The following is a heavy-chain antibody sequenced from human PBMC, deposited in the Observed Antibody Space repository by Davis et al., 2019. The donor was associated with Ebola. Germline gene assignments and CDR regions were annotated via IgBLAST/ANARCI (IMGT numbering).Heavy chain of an antibody. CDR3: AREMMATINY. D-gene: IGHD5-24*01. CDR2: IWYDGSNK. J-gene: IGHJ4*02. V-gene: IGHV3-33*08. CDR1: GFTVSSNY. Sequence: GESLKISCAASGFTVSSNYMSWVRQAPGKGLEWVAVIWYDGSNKYYADSVKGRFTISRDNAKNSLYLQMNSLRAEDTAVYYCAREMMATINYWGQGTLVTVSS.